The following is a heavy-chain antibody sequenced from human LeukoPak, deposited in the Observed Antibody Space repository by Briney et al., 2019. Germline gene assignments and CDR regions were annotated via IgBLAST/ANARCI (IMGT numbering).Heavy chain of an antibody. J-gene: IGHJ6*03. Sequence: PGGSLRLSCAASGFTFSSYSMNWVRQAPGKGLEWVSSISSSSSYIYYADSVKGRFTISRDNAKKFLYLQMNSLRAEDTALYYCARGAGSGYFFYMDVWGKGTTVTVSS. D-gene: IGHD3-22*01. CDR3: ARGAGSGYFFYMDV. CDR2: ISSSSSYI. CDR1: GFTFSSYS. V-gene: IGHV3-21*04.